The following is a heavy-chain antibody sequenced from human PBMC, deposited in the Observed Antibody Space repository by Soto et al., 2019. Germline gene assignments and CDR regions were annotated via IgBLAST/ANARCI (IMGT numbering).Heavy chain of an antibody. V-gene: IGHV1-18*01. J-gene: IGHJ4*02. D-gene: IGHD4-17*01. CDR3: ARGQFGDLDY. CDR1: GYTFITYG. CDR2: ISAYNGNT. Sequence: QVQLVQSGAEVKKPGASVKVSCKASGYTFITYGFTWVRQAPGQGLEWMGWISAYNGNTKYAQKFQGRVTMTTDTSTSTAYRELRSLRSDDTAVYYCARGQFGDLDYWGQGTLVTVSS.